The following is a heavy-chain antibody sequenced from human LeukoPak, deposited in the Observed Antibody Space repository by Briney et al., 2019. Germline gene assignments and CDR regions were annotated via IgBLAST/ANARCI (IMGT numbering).Heavy chain of an antibody. V-gene: IGHV3-23*01. CDR1: GFTFSSYA. D-gene: IGHD3-22*01. Sequence: GGSLRLSCAASGFTFSSYAMSWVRQAPGKGLEWVSAISGSGGSTYYADSVKGRFTISRDNSKNTLYLQMNSLRAEDTAVYYCAKDSRLTMIVVVTADAFDIWGQGTMVTVS. J-gene: IGHJ3*02. CDR2: ISGSGGST. CDR3: AKDSRLTMIVVVTADAFDI.